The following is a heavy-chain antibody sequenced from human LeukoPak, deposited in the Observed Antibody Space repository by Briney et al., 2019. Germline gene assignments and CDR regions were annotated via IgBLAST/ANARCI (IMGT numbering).Heavy chain of an antibody. V-gene: IGHV3-30*02. J-gene: IGHJ4*02. D-gene: IGHD2-15*01. CDR1: GFTFSSYG. CDR3: AKDEARYCSGGSCYYFDY. CDR2: IRDDGSNK. Sequence: GGSLRLSCAASGFTFSSYGMHWVRQAPGKGLEGVAFIRDDGSNKYYAESVKGRVTISRDNTKNKMCLQMNSLRAEDTAVYYCAKDEARYCSGGSCYYFDYWGQGTLVTVSS.